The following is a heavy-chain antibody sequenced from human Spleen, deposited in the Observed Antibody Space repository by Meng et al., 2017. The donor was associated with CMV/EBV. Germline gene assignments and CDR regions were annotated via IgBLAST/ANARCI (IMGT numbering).Heavy chain of an antibody. V-gene: IGHV1-18*04. CDR3: ARVIPRNIAPRWFLDY. Sequence: ASVKVSCKASGYTFTGYYMHWVRQAPGQGLEWMGWINANNGHTNYAQQFQGRVTMTTDTSTSTAYMELRSLRSDDTAVYYCARVIPRNIAPRWFLDYWGQGTPVTVSS. D-gene: IGHD4-23*01. CDR1: GYTFTGYY. CDR2: INANNGHT. J-gene: IGHJ4*02.